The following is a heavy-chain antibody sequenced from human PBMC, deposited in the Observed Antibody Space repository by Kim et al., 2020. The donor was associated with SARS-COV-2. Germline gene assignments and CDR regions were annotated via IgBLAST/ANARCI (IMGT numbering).Heavy chain of an antibody. Sequence: GESLKISCKGSGYSFTSYWIGWVRQMPGKGLEWMGIIYPGDSDTRYSPSFQGQVTISADKSISTAYLQWSSLKASDTAMYYCARPWASNKDAFDIWGQGTMVTVSS. CDR2: IYPGDSDT. CDR3: ARPWASNKDAFDI. CDR1: GYSFTSYW. D-gene: IGHD2-2*01. V-gene: IGHV5-51*01. J-gene: IGHJ3*02.